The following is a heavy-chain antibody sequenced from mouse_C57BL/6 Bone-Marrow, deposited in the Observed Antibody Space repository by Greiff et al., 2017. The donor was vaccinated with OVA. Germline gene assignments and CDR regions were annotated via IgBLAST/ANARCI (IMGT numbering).Heavy chain of an antibody. D-gene: IGHD1-1*01. J-gene: IGHJ1*03. V-gene: IGHV1-85*01. CDR2: IYPRDGST. CDR3: ARTTTVVAPDWYFDV. CDR1: GYTFTSYD. Sequence: QVQLQQSGPELVKPGASVKLSCKASGYTFTSYDINWVKQRPGQGLEWIGWIYPRDGSTKYNEKFKGKATLTVDTSSSTAYMELHSLTSEDSAVYFCARTTTVVAPDWYFDVWGTGTTVTVSS.